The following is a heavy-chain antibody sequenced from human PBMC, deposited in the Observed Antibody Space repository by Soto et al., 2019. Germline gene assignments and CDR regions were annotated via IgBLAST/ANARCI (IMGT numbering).Heavy chain of an antibody. CDR1: GYTFTSYY. D-gene: IGHD6-13*01. CDR2: INPSGGST. J-gene: IGHJ4*02. V-gene: IGHV1-46*03. CDR3: ARPWYSSSWPLFDY. Sequence: LVNGACKASGYTFTSYYVHWVRQANGQGLEWMGIINPSGGSTSYAQKFQGRVTMTRDTSTSTVYMELSSLRSEDTAVYYCARPWYSSSWPLFDYWGQGTLVTVSS.